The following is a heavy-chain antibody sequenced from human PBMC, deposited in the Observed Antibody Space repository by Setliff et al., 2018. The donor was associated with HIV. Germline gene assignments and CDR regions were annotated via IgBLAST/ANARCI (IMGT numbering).Heavy chain of an antibody. CDR2: MNPKTGNT. V-gene: IGHV1-8*01. Sequence: ASVKVSCKASGYALTTYDINWVRQATGQGLEWMGWMNPKTGNTVYEQKFQGRVTMSRDTSIDTAYMELSSLRSEDTAVYYCARGLGGGPEGADYMDVWGTGTTVTVSS. D-gene: IGHD2-15*01. CDR1: GYALTTYD. CDR3: ARGLGGGPEGADYMDV. J-gene: IGHJ6*03.